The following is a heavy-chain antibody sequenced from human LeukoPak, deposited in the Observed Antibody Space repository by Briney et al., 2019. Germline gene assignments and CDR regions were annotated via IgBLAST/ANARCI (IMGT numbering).Heavy chain of an antibody. Sequence: PSEALSLTCAVSGYSISSGYYWGWIRQPRGKGLEWIGSIYHSGSTYYNPSLKSRVTISVDTSKNQFSLKLSSVTAADTAVYYCARSNAVTMIVVNPFDYWGQGTLVTVSS. CDR2: IYHSGST. D-gene: IGHD3-22*01. V-gene: IGHV4-38-2*01. J-gene: IGHJ4*02. CDR1: GYSISSGYY. CDR3: ARSNAVTMIVVNPFDY.